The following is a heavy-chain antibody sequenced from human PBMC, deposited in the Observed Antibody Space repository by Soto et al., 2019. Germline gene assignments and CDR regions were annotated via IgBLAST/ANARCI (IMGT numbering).Heavy chain of an antibody. D-gene: IGHD4-4*01. V-gene: IGHV4-39*01. CDR2: IYYSRNSGST. CDR3: ARTRTVAYYYGMDV. Sequence: SETLSLSCTVSGGSISSSTYYWGWIRQPPGRGLEWIGSIYYSRNSGSTYYNPSLKSRVTISVDTSKNQFSLKLSSVTAADTAVYYCARTRTVAYYYGMDVWGQGTTVTVSS. J-gene: IGHJ6*02. CDR1: GGSISSSTYY.